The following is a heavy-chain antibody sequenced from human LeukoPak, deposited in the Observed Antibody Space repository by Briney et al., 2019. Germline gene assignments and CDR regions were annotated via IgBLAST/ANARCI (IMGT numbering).Heavy chain of an antibody. CDR2: ISSSGSTI. D-gene: IGHD2-15*01. J-gene: IGHJ3*02. V-gene: IGHV3-48*04. CDR3: ARDREVVAFDI. Sequence: PGGSLRLSCAVSGFTFNSYAMSWVRQAPGKGLEWVSYISSSGSTIYYADSVKGRFTISRDNAKNSLYLQMNSLRAEDTAVYYCARDREVVAFDIWGQGTMVTVSS. CDR1: GFTFNSYA.